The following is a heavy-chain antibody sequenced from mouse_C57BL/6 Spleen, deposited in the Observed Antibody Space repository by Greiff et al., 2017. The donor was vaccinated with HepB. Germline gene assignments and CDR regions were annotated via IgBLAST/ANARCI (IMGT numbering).Heavy chain of an antibody. J-gene: IGHJ2*01. CDR1: GYTFTDYY. V-gene: IGHV1-26*01. Sequence: EVQLQQSGPELVKPGASVKISCKASGYTFTDYYMNWVKQSHGKSLEWIGDINPNNGGTSYNQKFKGKATLTVDKSSSTAYMELRSLTSEDSAVYYCARPQFDYWGQGTTLTVSS. CDR3: ARPQFDY. CDR2: INPNNGGT.